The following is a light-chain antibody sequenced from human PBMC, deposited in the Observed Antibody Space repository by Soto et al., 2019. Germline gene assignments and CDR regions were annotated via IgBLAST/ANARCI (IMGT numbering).Light chain of an antibody. Sequence: QSVLTKPPSVSGAPGQRVTISCTGSNSNIGAGHAAQWYQQPPGTTPKLLIYDNNRRPSGVPVRFSGSRSGTSASLAITGRQAEDEADYYCQSYDNDLSVVFGGGTKVTVL. CDR2: DNN. J-gene: IGLJ2*01. CDR3: QSYDNDLSVV. V-gene: IGLV1-40*01. CDR1: NSNIGAGHA.